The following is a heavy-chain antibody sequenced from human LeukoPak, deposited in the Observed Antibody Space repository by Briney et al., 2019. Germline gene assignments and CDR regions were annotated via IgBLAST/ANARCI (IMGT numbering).Heavy chain of an antibody. J-gene: IGHJ3*02. D-gene: IGHD4-23*01. CDR2: ISSSGSTI. CDR3: ARPIVPGLRWHDAFDI. CDR1: GFTFSDYY. V-gene: IGHV3-11*01. Sequence: GGSLRLSCAASGFTFSDYYMSWIRQAPGKGLEWVSYISSSGSTIYYADSVKGRFTISRDNAKNSLYLQMNSLRAEDTAVYYCARPIVPGLRWHDAFDIWGQGTMVTVSS.